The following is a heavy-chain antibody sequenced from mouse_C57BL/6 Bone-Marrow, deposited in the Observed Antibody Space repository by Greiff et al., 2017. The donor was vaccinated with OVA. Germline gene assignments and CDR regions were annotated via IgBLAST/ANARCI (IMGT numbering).Heavy chain of an antibody. Sequence: VHVKQSGTVLARPGASVKMSCKTSGYTFTSYWMHWVKQRPGQGLEWIGAIYPGNSDTSYNQKFKGKAKLTAVTSASTAYMELSSLTNEDSAVYYCTIGPDGYFWFAYWGQGTLVTVSA. CDR2: IYPGNSDT. D-gene: IGHD2-3*01. J-gene: IGHJ3*01. V-gene: IGHV1-5*01. CDR1: GYTFTSYW. CDR3: TIGPDGYFWFAY.